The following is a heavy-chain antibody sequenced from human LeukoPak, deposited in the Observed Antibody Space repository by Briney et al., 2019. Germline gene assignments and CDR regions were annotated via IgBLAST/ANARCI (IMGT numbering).Heavy chain of an antibody. CDR1: GDSISSGSYY. CDR3: ARTLLPAVEGAFDI. D-gene: IGHD3-22*01. Sequence: SETLSLTCTVSGDSISSGSYYWSWIRQPAGKGLEYIGCINTGGTTNYNPSLRSRVTISVDTSKNQFSLNLGSVSAADTAVYYCARTLLPAVEGAFDIWGQGTMVTVSS. CDR2: INTGGTT. V-gene: IGHV4-61*02. J-gene: IGHJ3*02.